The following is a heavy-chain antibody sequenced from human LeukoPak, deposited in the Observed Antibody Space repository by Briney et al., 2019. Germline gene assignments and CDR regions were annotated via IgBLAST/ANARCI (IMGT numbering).Heavy chain of an antibody. V-gene: IGHV5-51*01. Sequence: GESQKISCKGFGYRLDTYWIGWVRQMPGKGLEWMGIIYPGDSATRYSPSFQGQVTISADKSISTAYLKWSSLKASDTAMYYCARLHSLHYFDFWGQGTLVTVSS. CDR3: ARLHSLHYFDF. CDR2: IYPGDSAT. D-gene: IGHD6-13*01. J-gene: IGHJ4*02. CDR1: GYRLDTYW.